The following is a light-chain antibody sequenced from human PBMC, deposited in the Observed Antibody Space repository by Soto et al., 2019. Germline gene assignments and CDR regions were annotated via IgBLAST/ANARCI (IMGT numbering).Light chain of an antibody. V-gene: IGLV2-14*01. CDR2: EVT. Sequence: QSALTQPASVSGSPGQSITISCTGTSSDVGGYNYVSWYQQHPGKAPKLIIYEVTNRPSGVSNRFSGSKSGNTASLTISGRQAEDEADYYCCSYTTSSTRVFGGGTKHTVL. CDR1: SSDVGGYNY. CDR3: CSYTTSSTRV. J-gene: IGLJ3*02.